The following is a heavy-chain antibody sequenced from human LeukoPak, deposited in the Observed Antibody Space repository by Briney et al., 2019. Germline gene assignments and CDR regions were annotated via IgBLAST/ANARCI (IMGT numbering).Heavy chain of an antibody. Sequence: TGRSLRLSCAASGFTFSSYGMHWVRQAPGKGLEWVAVISYDGSNKYYADSVKGRFTISRDNSKNTLYLQMNSLRAEDTAVYYCAKGTRGVIIPNFDYWGQGTLVTVSS. CDR1: GFTFSSYG. CDR2: ISYDGSNK. CDR3: AKGTRGVIIPNFDY. D-gene: IGHD3-10*01. J-gene: IGHJ4*02. V-gene: IGHV3-30*18.